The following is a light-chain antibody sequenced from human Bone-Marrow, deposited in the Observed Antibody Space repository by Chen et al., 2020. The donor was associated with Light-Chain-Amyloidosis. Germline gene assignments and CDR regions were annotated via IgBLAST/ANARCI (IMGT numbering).Light chain of an antibody. CDR1: GLPTQY. CDR3: QSAITDGVSMF. Sequence: SDDLPQPPAVSVSPGQTARISCSGEGLPTQYSSWYQLRPGQAPRLLIFKDNERPSGIPERFSGSSSGTIVTLTINGVQAEDEADYYCQSAITDGVSMFFGGGTRLTVL. V-gene: IGLV3-25*03. J-gene: IGLJ2*01. CDR2: KDN.